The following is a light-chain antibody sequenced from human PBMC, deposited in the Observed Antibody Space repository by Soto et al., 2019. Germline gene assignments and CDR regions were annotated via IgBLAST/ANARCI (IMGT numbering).Light chain of an antibody. V-gene: IGKV3-20*01. J-gene: IGKJ2*01. CDR2: GAS. CDR1: QSVRDSR. Sequence: EIVLTQSPGTLSLSPGERATLSCRASQSVRDSRLAWYQQKPGQGPRLLIYGASSRVTGIPDRFSGSGSGTYFTLTITRLDPEDFAVYYCQQYGVSPMYTFGQGTKLEVK. CDR3: QQYGVSPMYT.